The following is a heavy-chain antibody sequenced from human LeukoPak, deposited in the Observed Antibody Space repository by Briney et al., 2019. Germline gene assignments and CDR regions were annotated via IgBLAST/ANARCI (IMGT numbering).Heavy chain of an antibody. J-gene: IGHJ4*02. V-gene: IGHV4-59*01. CDR1: GGSISSYY. CDR2: IYYSGST. Sequence: SETLSLTCTVSGGSISSYYWSWIRQPPGKGLEWIGYIYYSGSTNYNPSLKSRVAISVDTSKNQFPLKLSSVTAADTAVYYCARGYGDDDPYWGQGTLVTVSS. CDR3: ARGYGDDDPY. D-gene: IGHD4-17*01.